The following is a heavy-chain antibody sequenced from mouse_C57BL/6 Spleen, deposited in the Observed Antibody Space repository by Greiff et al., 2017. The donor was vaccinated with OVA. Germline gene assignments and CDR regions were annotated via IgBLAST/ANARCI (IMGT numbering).Heavy chain of an antibody. Sequence: QVQLQQSGAELVRPGTSVKVSCKASGYAFTNYLIEWVKQRPGQGLEWIGVINPGSGGTNYNEKFKGKATLTADKSSSTAYMQLSSLTSEDSAVYFCARSRGISLDVWGTGTTVTVSS. V-gene: IGHV1-54*01. CDR3: ARSRGISLDV. CDR2: INPGSGGT. J-gene: IGHJ1*03. CDR1: GYAFTNYL.